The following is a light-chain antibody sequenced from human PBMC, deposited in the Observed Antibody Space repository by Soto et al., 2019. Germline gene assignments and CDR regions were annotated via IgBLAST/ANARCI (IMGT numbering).Light chain of an antibody. CDR3: CSYAGSSTYVI. V-gene: IGLV2-23*01. CDR2: EDS. J-gene: IGLJ2*01. CDR1: TNL. Sequence: QSALTQPASVSGSPGQSITISCTGTTNLVSWYQHHPGTAPKRMIFEDSRRPSGVSHRFSGSKSGNTASLTISGLQAEDEADYYCCSYAGSSTYVIFGGGTKVTVL.